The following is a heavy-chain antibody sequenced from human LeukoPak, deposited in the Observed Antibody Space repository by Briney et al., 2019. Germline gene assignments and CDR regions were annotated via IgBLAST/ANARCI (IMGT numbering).Heavy chain of an antibody. CDR3: AKERVYCGGDCYSGLDY. D-gene: IGHD2-21*02. CDR1: GFSFDSYG. Sequence: GGSLRLSCAASGFSFDSYGMSLVRQAPGKGLEWVSGINWNGADTTYTDSVKGRFTISRDNAKNSLYLQMNSLRAEDTAVYYCAKERVYCGGDCYSGLDYWGQGTLVTVSS. V-gene: IGHV3-20*04. J-gene: IGHJ4*02. CDR2: INWNGADT.